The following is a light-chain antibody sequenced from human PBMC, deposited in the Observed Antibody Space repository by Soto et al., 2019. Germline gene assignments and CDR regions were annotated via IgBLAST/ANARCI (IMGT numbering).Light chain of an antibody. CDR2: DAS. CDR3: QQRSNWPPIT. Sequence: EMVLAQCPAALSLSPGEGATLSFRPSQSVSSYLAWYQQKPGQAPRLIIYDASNRATGIPARFSGSGSGTDFTPTISSLEPQDFAVYYCQQRSNWPPITFGQGTRLEIK. V-gene: IGKV3-11*01. CDR1: QSVSSY. J-gene: IGKJ5*01.